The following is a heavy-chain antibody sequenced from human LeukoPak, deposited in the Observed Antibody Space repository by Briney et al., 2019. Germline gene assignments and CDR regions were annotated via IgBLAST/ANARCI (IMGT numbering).Heavy chain of an antibody. V-gene: IGHV3-21*01. D-gene: IGHD1-26*01. CDR1: GFTVSSNY. CDR3: ARAYEGAFDY. J-gene: IGHJ4*02. Sequence: GGSLRLSCAASGFTVSSNYMNWVRQAPGKGLEWVSSISSSSSYIYYADSVKGRFTISRDNAKNSLYLQMNSLRAEDTAVYYCARAYEGAFDYWGQGTLVTVSS. CDR2: ISSSSSYI.